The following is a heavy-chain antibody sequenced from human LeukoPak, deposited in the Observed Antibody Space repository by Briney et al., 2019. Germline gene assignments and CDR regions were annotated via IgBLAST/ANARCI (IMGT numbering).Heavy chain of an antibody. CDR2: MNLNSGNT. CDR3: AGKDGYFGYYFDY. CDR1: GYTFTSYD. Sequence: ASVKVSCKASGYTFTSYDINWVRQATGQGLEWMGWMNLNSGNTGYAQKFQGRVTMTRNTSRSTADMELSSLRSEDTAVYYCAGKDGYFGYYFDYWGQGALVTVSS. V-gene: IGHV1-8*01. J-gene: IGHJ4*02. D-gene: IGHD3-9*01.